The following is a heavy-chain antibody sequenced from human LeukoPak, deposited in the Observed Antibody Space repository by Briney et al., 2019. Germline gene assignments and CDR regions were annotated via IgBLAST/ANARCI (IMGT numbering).Heavy chain of an antibody. J-gene: IGHJ4*02. V-gene: IGHV3-72*01. D-gene: IGHD1-26*01. CDR1: GFTFSDHY. CDR3: TRDPIVGAPDYFDY. CDR2: SRDKGNSYTT. Sequence: GGSLRLSCAASGFTFSDHYIDWVRQAPGKGLEWVGRSRDKGNSYTTAYAASVRGRFTISRDDSKNSLYLQMNSLRAEDTAVYYCTRDPIVGAPDYFDYWGQGTLVTVSS.